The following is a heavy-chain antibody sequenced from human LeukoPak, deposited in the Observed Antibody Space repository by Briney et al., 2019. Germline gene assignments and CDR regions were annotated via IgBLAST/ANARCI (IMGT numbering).Heavy chain of an antibody. CDR1: GFTFDDYA. CDR2: ISWNSGSI. CDR3: AKDGRTGAIGAFDI. Sequence: PGRSLRLSCAASGFTFDDYAMHWVRQAPGKGLEWVSGISWNSGSIGYADSVKGRFTISRDNAKNSLYLQMNSLRAEDTALYYCAKDGRTGAIGAFDIWGQGTMVTVSS. V-gene: IGHV3-9*01. J-gene: IGHJ3*02. D-gene: IGHD1-1*01.